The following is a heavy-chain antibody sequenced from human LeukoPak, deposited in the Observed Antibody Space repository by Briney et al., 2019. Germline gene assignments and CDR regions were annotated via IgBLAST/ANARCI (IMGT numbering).Heavy chain of an antibody. V-gene: IGHV3-23*01. CDR2: ISGSGGSI. CDR3: AKVYCSGGSCNPPAVYAFDI. Sequence: PGGSLRLSCAASGFTFSSYGMHWVRQAPGKGLEWVSAISGSGGSIYYADSVKGRFTISRDNSKNTLYLQMNSLRAEDAAVYYCAKVYCSGGSCNPPAVYAFDIWGQGTMVTVSS. D-gene: IGHD2-15*01. J-gene: IGHJ3*02. CDR1: GFTFSSYG.